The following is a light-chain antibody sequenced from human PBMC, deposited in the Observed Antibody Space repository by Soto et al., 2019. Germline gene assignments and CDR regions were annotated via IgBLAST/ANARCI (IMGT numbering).Light chain of an antibody. CDR3: SSYTSRSTVV. J-gene: IGLJ2*01. CDR2: DVS. V-gene: IGLV2-14*01. CDR1: SSDVGGYNY. Sequence: QSALTQPASVSGSPGQSITISCTGTSSDVGGYNYVSWYQQNPGKAPKLMIYDVSNRPSGVSNRFSGSKSGNTASLTISGLQSEDEADYYCSSYTSRSTVVFGGGTKLNVL.